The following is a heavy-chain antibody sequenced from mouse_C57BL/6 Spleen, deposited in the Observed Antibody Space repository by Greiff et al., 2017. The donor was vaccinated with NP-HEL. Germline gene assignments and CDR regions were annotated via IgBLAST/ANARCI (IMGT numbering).Heavy chain of an antibody. CDR1: GYTFTNYW. J-gene: IGHJ4*01. V-gene: IGHV1-63*01. CDR2: IYPGGGYT. D-gene: IGHD1-1*01. Sequence: VKLQESGAELVRPGTSVKMSCKASGYTFTNYWIGWAKQRPGHGLEWIGDIYPGGGYTNYNEKFKGKATLTADKSSSTAYMQFSSLTSEDSAIYYCAAGNYYGPYDYAMDYWGQGTSVTVSS. CDR3: AAGNYYGPYDYAMDY.